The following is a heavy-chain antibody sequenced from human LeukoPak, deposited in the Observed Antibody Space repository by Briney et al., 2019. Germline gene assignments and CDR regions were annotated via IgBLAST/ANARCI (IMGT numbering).Heavy chain of an antibody. D-gene: IGHD5-24*01. CDR1: GGSISSSSHY. Sequence: SETLSLTCTVSGGSISSSSHYRGWIRQPPGKGLERIGTIYYSGSAYYNPSLNSRVTIPVDTSKNQFSLKLSSVTAADTAVYYCASWPLVDMTTSGLDYWGQGTLVTVSS. CDR2: IYYSGSA. CDR3: ASWPLVDMTTSGLDY. V-gene: IGHV4-39*01. J-gene: IGHJ4*02.